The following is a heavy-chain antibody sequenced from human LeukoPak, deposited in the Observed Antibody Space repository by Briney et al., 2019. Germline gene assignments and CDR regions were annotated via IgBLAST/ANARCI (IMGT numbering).Heavy chain of an antibody. J-gene: IGHJ5*02. V-gene: IGHV3-48*01. CDR2: TSSDGKTT. CDR1: GFTFTDYS. D-gene: IGHD6-13*01. Sequence: PGGSLRLSCAASGFTFTDYSMNWIRQAPGWGLECISYTSSDGKTTWYADSVKGRFTVSRDNAKNSLYLHMNSLRVEDTALYYCASRSINWYKGNNWFDPWGQGTLATVSS. CDR3: ASRSINWYKGNNWFDP.